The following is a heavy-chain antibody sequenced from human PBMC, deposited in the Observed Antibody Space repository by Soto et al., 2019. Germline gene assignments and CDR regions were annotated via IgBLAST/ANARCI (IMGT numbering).Heavy chain of an antibody. D-gene: IGHD6-19*01. CDR1: GFTFSSYA. Sequence: QVQLVESGGGVVQPGRSLRLSCAASGFTFSSYAMHWVRQAPGKGLEWVAVISYDGSNKYYADSVKGRFTISRDNSKNTLYLQMNSLRAEDTAVYYCAREGWLGFDYWGQGTLVTFSS. CDR3: AREGWLGFDY. CDR2: ISYDGSNK. J-gene: IGHJ4*02. V-gene: IGHV3-30-3*01.